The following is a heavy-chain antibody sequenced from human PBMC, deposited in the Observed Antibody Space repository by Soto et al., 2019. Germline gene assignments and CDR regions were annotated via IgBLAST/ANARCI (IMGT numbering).Heavy chain of an antibody. J-gene: IGHJ3*02. CDR1: GGSISSSSYY. CDR3: ASSIWFGEFTIHAFDI. CDR2: IYYSGST. D-gene: IGHD3-10*01. Sequence: SETLSLTCTVSGGSISSSSYYWCWIRQPPGKGLEWIGSIYYSGSTYYNPSLKSRVTISVDTSKNQFSLKLSSVTAADTAVYYCASSIWFGEFTIHAFDIWGQGTMVTVSS. V-gene: IGHV4-39*01.